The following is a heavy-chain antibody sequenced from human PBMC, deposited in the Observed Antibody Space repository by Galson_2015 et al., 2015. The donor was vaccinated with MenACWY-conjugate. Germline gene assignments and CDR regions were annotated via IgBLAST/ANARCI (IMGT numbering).Heavy chain of an antibody. J-gene: IGHJ4*02. D-gene: IGHD2-8*01. CDR2: INSEGTSI. CDR1: GITLSGRW. V-gene: IGHV3-74*03. Sequence: SLRLSCAASGITLSGRWMHWIRQTPEKGLVWVARINSEGTSIAYADSVQGRFTISRDNAKNTLNLQMNSLRAEDSALYYCVREGVYCPHGVCYMATFDYWGQGTLVAVSS. CDR3: VREGVYCPHGVCYMATFDY.